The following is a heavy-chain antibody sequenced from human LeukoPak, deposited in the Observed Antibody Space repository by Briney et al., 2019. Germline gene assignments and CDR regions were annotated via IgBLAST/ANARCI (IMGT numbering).Heavy chain of an antibody. V-gene: IGHV3-49*04. D-gene: IGHD4-17*01. CDR3: TRDYGGYKLDY. CDR2: IRSKAYGGTT. CDR1: GFSFGDYA. Sequence: GGSLRLSCTASGFSFGDYAMSWVRQAPGKGLEWVGFIRSKAYGGTTEYAASVKGRFTISRDDSKSIAYLQMNSLKTEDTAVYYCTRDYGGYKLDYWGQGTLVTVSS. J-gene: IGHJ4*02.